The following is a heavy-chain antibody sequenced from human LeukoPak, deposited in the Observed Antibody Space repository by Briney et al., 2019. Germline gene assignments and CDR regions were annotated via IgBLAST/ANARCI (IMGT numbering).Heavy chain of an antibody. D-gene: IGHD3-22*01. CDR2: ISWNSGSI. V-gene: IGHV3-9*01. Sequence: GRPLRLSCAASGFTFDDYAMHWVRQAPGKGLEWVSGISWNSGSIGYADSVKGRFTISRDNAKNSLYLQMNSLRAEDTALYYCAKGSLLYDSSGYYWFDPWGQGTLVTVSS. J-gene: IGHJ5*02. CDR3: AKGSLLYDSSGYYWFDP. CDR1: GFTFDDYA.